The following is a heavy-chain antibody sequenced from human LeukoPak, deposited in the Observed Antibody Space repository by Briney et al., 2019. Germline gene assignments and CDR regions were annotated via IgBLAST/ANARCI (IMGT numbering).Heavy chain of an antibody. Sequence: PGGSLRLSCEASGFTFRTLAMNWVRQAPGKGLEWVSSISSTSNYIYYADSVKGRFTISRDNAKNSLYLQMNSLRAEDTAAYYCARGLCGGDCYSDWGQGTLVTVSS. V-gene: IGHV3-21*01. D-gene: IGHD2-21*02. CDR2: ISSTSNYI. CDR1: GFTFRTLA. J-gene: IGHJ4*02. CDR3: ARGLCGGDCYSD.